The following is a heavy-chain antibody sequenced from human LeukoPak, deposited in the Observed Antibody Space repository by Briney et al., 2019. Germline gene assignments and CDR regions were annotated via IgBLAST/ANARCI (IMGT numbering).Heavy chain of an antibody. CDR1: GYTFTGYY. D-gene: IGHD3-10*01. V-gene: IGHV1-2*02. Sequence: ASVKVSCKASGYTFTGYYMHWVRQPPGQGLEWMGWINPNSGGTNYAQKFQGRVTMTRDTSISTAYMELSRLRSDDTAVYYCARAGFGELPSYGMDVWGQGTTVTVSS. J-gene: IGHJ6*02. CDR2: INPNSGGT. CDR3: ARAGFGELPSYGMDV.